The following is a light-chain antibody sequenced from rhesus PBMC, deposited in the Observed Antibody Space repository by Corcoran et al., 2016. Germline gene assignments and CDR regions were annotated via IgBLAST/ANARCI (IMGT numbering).Light chain of an antibody. J-gene: IGKJ1*01. CDR1: QDSSSW. CDR3: QQHHTITRT. CDR2: KAS. Sequence: DIQMTQSPSSLSASVGDRVTITCRVSQDSSSWLAWYQQKPGKAPKLLFYKASTLQSGAPARSSGSGSGTEFTLTIRNLQPENFTTYYCQQHHTITRTFGQGTKVEL. V-gene: IGKV1-21*01.